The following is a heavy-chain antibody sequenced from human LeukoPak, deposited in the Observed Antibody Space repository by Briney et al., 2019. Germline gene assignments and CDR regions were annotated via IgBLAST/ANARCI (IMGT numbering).Heavy chain of an antibody. J-gene: IGHJ5*02. CDR3: ARIRFLEWLSTDEFDP. Sequence: HPGETLRLSCAASGFTFSSYSMNWVRQAPGKGLEWVSYISSSSSTIYYADPVKGRFTISRDNAKNSLYLQMNSLRAEDTAVYYCARIRFLEWLSTDEFDPWGQGTLVTVSS. D-gene: IGHD3-3*01. CDR1: GFTFSSYS. V-gene: IGHV3-48*01. CDR2: ISSSSSTI.